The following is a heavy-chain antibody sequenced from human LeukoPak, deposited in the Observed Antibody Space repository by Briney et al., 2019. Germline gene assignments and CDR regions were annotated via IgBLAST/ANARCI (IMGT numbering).Heavy chain of an antibody. Sequence: PGGSLRLSCTASGFTFSQHWMGWVRQAPGQGLEWVANMKPDGSGKYYVDSVKGRFTISRDNAENSLYLQVNGLRAEDTAVYYCATFFRSGTFDYWGQGTLVTVSS. J-gene: IGHJ4*02. V-gene: IGHV3-7*05. CDR2: MKPDGSGK. CDR3: ATFFRSGTFDY. CDR1: GFTFSQHW. D-gene: IGHD2/OR15-2a*01.